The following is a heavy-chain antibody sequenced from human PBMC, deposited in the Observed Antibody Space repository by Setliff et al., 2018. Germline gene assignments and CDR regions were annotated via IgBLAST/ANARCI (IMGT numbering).Heavy chain of an antibody. CDR1: GGSISSSSYY. D-gene: IGHD5-18*01. Sequence: SETLSLTCTVSGGSISSSSYYWSWIRQPPGKGLEWIGEINHSGSTNYNPSLKSRVTISVDTSKNQFSLKLSSVTAAGTAVYYCAGGGYSYGLGGFPLDYWGQGTLVTVSS. CDR2: INHSGST. CDR3: AGGGYSYGLGGFPLDY. J-gene: IGHJ4*02. V-gene: IGHV4-39*07.